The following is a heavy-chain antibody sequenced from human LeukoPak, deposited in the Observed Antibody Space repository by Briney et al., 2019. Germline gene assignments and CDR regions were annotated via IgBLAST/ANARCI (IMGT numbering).Heavy chain of an antibody. V-gene: IGHV4-39*07. CDR2: IYYSGST. Sequence: SETLSLTCTVSGGSISSSSYYWGWIRQPPGKGLEWIGSIYYSGSTNYNPSLKSRVTISVDTSKNQFSLKLSSVTAADTAVYYCARGSPRFLEWLMSYFDYWGQGTLVTVSS. J-gene: IGHJ4*02. CDR3: ARGSPRFLEWLMSYFDY. D-gene: IGHD3-3*01. CDR1: GGSISSSSYY.